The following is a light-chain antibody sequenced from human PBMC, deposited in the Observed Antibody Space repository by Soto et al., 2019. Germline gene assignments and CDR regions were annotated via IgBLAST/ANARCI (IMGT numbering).Light chain of an antibody. CDR1: QSVSSSS. Sequence: EIVLTQSPATLSLSPGERATLSCGASQSVSSSSLAWYQQKPGLAPRLLIYDASYRATGIPDRFSGSGSGTAFTLTISRLEPEDFAVYYCQQYGSSPQTFGQGTKLEIK. J-gene: IGKJ2*01. V-gene: IGKV3D-20*01. CDR3: QQYGSSPQT. CDR2: DAS.